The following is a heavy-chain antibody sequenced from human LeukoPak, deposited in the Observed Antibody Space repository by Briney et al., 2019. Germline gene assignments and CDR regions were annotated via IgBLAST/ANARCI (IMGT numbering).Heavy chain of an antibody. CDR3: ASQSRYYYDSGSYYNLYYFDY. V-gene: IGHV3-30-3*01. CDR2: ISSDRTNK. J-gene: IGHJ4*02. D-gene: IGHD3-10*01. Sequence: PGRSLRLSCAASGFTFSSYVMHWVRQAPGKGLEWVALISSDRTNKYYADSVKGRFTISGDTSKNTLYLQMNSLRAEDTAVYFCASQSRYYYDSGSYYNLYYFDYWGQGTLVTVSS. CDR1: GFTFSSYV.